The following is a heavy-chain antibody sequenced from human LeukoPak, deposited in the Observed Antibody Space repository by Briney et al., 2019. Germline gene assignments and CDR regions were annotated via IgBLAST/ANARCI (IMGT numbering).Heavy chain of an antibody. CDR1: GGSISSSSYY. V-gene: IGHV4-39*07. Sequence: SETLSLTCTVSGGSISSSSYYWGWIRQPPGKGLEWIGSIYYSGSTYYNPSLKSQVAISVDTSKNQFSLQLSSVTAADTAVYYCARVEVGAIDYWGQGTLVTVSS. CDR2: IYYSGST. CDR3: ARVEVGAIDY. D-gene: IGHD1-26*01. J-gene: IGHJ4*02.